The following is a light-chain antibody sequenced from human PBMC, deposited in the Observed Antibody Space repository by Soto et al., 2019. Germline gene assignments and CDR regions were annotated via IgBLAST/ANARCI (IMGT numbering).Light chain of an antibody. V-gene: IGKV3D-20*02. Sequence: EIVLTQSPGTLSWSPGERATLSCRASQSFSSSYLAWYQQKPGQAPRLLIYGASSRATGIPDRFSGSGSGTDFTLTISSLEPEDFAIYYCQQRSTWPQTFGQGTKVDIK. CDR2: GAS. CDR3: QQRSTWPQT. J-gene: IGKJ1*01. CDR1: QSFSSSY.